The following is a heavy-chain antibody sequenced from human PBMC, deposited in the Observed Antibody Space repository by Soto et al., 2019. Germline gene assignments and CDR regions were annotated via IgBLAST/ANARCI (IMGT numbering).Heavy chain of an antibody. J-gene: IGHJ4*02. CDR1: GGAFSGYY. D-gene: IGHD2-2*01. V-gene: IGHV4-34*01. CDR3: ARVGCASNSCYSLFDY. Sequence: QAQLQQCGAGLLKPSETLSLTCAVYGGAFSGYYWSWIRQPPGKGLEWIGEVNHSGSTNYNPSLNSRVDMSVDKSQNQFSLKVSSVTAADKGVYYCARVGCASNSCYSLFDYWGQGTLVTVSS. CDR2: VNHSGST.